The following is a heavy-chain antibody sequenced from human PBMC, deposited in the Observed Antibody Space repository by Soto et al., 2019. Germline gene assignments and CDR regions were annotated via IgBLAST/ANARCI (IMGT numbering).Heavy chain of an antibody. Sequence: SETLSLTCTISGGSISVYYWSWIRQPPGQALEWIGYIYDSGSPYYNPSLRSRVIISADTSKNQISLKLTSATAANTAVYYCARGVGSSPPRYWGRGTLVTVSS. CDR2: IYDSGSP. CDR3: ARGVGSSPPRY. D-gene: IGHD1-26*01. CDR1: GGSISVYY. J-gene: IGHJ4*02. V-gene: IGHV4-59*01.